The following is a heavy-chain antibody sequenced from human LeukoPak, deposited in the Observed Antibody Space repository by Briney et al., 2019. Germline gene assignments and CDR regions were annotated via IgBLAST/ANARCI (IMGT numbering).Heavy chain of an antibody. J-gene: IGHJ4*02. CDR1: GGSISSGGYY. CDR3: ARGSGTAMVTWAY. D-gene: IGHD5-18*01. Sequence: SQTLSLTCTVSGGSISSGGYYWSWIRQHPGKGLEWIGYIYYSGSTYYNPSLKSRVTISVDTSKNQFSLKLSSVTAADTAVYYCARGSGTAMVTWAYWGQGTLVTVSS. CDR2: IYYSGST. V-gene: IGHV4-31*03.